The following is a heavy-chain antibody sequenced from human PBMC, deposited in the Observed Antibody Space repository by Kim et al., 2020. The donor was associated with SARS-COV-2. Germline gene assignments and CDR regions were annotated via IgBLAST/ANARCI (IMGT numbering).Heavy chain of an antibody. CDR1: GGSISSGGYY. V-gene: IGHV4-31*03. J-gene: IGHJ5*02. CDR3: SSYLSGYYNPNWFDP. D-gene: IGHD3-3*01. Sequence: SETLSLTCTVSGGSISSGGYYWSWIRQHPGKGLEWIGYIYYSGSTYYNPSLKSRVTISVDTSKNQFSLKLSSVTAADTAVYYCSSYLSGYYNPNWFDPWGQCTLVNVSS. CDR2: IYYSGST.